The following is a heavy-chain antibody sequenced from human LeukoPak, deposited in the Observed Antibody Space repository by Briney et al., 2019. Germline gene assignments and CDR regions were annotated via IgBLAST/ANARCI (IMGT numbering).Heavy chain of an antibody. J-gene: IGHJ4*02. CDR1: GFTFSSYW. D-gene: IGHD5-18*01. CDR3: VRDRGYSYGSTYFDY. Sequence: GGSLRLSCAASGFTFSSYWMHWVRQAPGKGLVWVSRIQTDGSATTYADSVKGRFTISRDNAKNTLYLQMNSLRAEDTAVYYCVRDRGYSYGSTYFDYWGRGTLVTVSS. CDR2: IQTDGSAT. V-gene: IGHV3-74*01.